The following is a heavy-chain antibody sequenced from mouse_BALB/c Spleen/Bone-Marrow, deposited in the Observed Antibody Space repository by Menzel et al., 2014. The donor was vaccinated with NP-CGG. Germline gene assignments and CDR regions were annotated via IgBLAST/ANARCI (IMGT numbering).Heavy chain of an antibody. CDR2: ISNGGGST. D-gene: IGHD3-3*01. V-gene: IGHV5-12-2*01. CDR1: GFTFSSYT. CDR3: ARRAGAY. J-gene: IGHJ3*01. Sequence: DVTLVESGGGLVQPGGSLKLSCAASGFTFSSYTMSWVRQTPEKRLEWVAYISNGGGSTYYPDTVKGRFTISRDNAKNTLYLQMSSLKSEDTAMYYCARRAGAYWGQGTLVTVSA.